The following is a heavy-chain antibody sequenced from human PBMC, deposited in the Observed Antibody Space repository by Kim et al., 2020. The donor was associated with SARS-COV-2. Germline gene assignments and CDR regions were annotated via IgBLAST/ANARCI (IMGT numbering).Heavy chain of an antibody. CDR2: IYYSGST. J-gene: IGHJ3*02. CDR3: ARPKAKHDAFDI. Sequence: SETLSHTCTVSGGSISSYYWSWIRQPPGKGLEWIGYIYYSGSTNYNPSLKSRVTISVDTSKNQFSLKLSSVTAADTAVYYCARPKAKHDAFDIWGQGTMVTVSS. V-gene: IGHV4-59*08. CDR1: GGSISSYY.